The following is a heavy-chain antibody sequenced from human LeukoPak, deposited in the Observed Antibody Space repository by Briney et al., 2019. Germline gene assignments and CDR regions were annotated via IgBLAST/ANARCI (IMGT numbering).Heavy chain of an antibody. J-gene: IGHJ3*02. CDR2: ISSGGST. CDR3: AKSGWELLKNAFDI. Sequence: GGSLRLSCAASGFTFSSYAMNWVRQAPGKGLEWVSAISSGGSTYYADSVKGRFTVSRDNSKNTLYLQMNSLRAEDTAVYYCAKSGWELLKNAFDIWGQGTMVTVSS. D-gene: IGHD1-26*01. V-gene: IGHV3-23*01. CDR1: GFTFSSYA.